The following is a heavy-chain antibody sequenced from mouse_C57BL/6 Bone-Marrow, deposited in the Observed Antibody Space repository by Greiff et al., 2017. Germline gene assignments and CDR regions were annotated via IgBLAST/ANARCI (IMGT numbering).Heavy chain of an antibody. V-gene: IGHV10-3*01. J-gene: IGHJ3*01. CDR1: GFTFNTYA. Sequence: EVKLMESGGGLVQPKGSLKLSCAASGFTFNTYAMHWVRQAPGKGLEWVARIRSKSSNYATYYADSVKDRFTISRDDSQSMLYLQMNNLKTEDTAMYYCVVIFIATVEPRGTFAYWGQGTLVTVSA. CDR2: IRSKSSNYAT. D-gene: IGHD1-1*01. CDR3: VVIFIATVEPRGTFAY.